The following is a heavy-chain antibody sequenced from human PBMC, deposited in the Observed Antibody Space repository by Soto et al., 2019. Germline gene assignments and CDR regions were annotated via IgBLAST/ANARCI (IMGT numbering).Heavy chain of an antibody. CDR1: GFTFDEYA. D-gene: IGHD3-10*01. J-gene: IGHJ4*02. Sequence: GGSLRLSCAASGFTFDEYAMHWVRQGPGKGLEWVSVISWNSGTIAYADSAKGRFTISRENAKNSLYLQMNILRVEDTALYYCAKAPLGELVYFDYWGQGT. CDR3: AKAPLGELVYFDY. V-gene: IGHV3-9*01. CDR2: ISWNSGTI.